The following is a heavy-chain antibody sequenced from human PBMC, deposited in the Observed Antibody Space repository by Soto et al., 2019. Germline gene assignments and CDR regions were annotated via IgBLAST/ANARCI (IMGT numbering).Heavy chain of an antibody. V-gene: IGHV1-8*01. CDR1: GYTFTSYD. D-gene: IGHD2-2*01. J-gene: IGHJ6*02. CDR2: MNPNSGNT. CDR3: AREGGAPDCISTSCYSYYYYGMDV. Sequence: QVQLVQSGAEVKKPGASVKVSCKASGYTFTSYDINWVRQATGQGLEWMGWMNPNSGNTGYAQKFQGRATMTRNNSISTAYMELSSLRSEGTAVYYCAREGGAPDCISTSCYSYYYYGMDVWGQGTTVTVSS.